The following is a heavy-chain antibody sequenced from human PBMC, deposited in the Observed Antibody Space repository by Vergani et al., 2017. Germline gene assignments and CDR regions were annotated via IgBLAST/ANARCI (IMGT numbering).Heavy chain of an antibody. CDR1: GLMFNNYG. V-gene: IGHV3-30*18. CDR2: ISSDGSNK. CDR3: VNGYYYDQSGLASFDY. D-gene: IGHD3-22*01. Sequence: QVQILQSGGGVVQPGGSLRLSCETSGLMFNNYGMHWVRQAPGKGLEWVAVISSDGSNKHYADSVKGRFTISRDNSQNTLYLQMDSLTAEDTAIYFCVNGYYYDQSGLASFDYWGQGTLVTVSS. J-gene: IGHJ4*02.